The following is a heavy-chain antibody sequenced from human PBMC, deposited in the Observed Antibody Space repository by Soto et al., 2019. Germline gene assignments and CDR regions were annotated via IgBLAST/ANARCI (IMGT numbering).Heavy chain of an antibody. V-gene: IGHV1-69*01. CDR3: ARGSSTGTTVY. J-gene: IGHJ4*02. CDR2: IIPIFGTA. Sequence: QAPGQGLEWMGGIIPIFGTANYAQKFQGRVAITADESTSTAYMELSSLRSEDTAVYYCARGSSTGTTVYWGQGTLVTVSS. D-gene: IGHD1-1*01.